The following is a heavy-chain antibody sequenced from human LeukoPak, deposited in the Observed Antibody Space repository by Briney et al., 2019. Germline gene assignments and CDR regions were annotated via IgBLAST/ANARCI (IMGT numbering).Heavy chain of an antibody. J-gene: IGHJ6*03. CDR1: RFTFSNYA. CDR3: AKDGGLSYFSYMDV. Sequence: GGSLRLSCAASRFTFSNYAMSWVRQAPGKGLEWVSAISDSGGRTNYADSVKGRFIISRDNSKNTLYLQMKSLRAEDTAPYYCAKDGGLSYFSYMDVWGIGTTVTVSS. CDR2: ISDSGGRT. V-gene: IGHV3-23*01. D-gene: IGHD3-16*02.